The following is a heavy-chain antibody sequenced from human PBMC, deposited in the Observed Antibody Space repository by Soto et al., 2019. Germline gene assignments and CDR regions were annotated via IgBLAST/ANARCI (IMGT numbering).Heavy chain of an antibody. J-gene: IGHJ3*02. CDR3: ARAVWSSRRDAFDI. CDR1: GGSFSGYY. Sequence: QVQLQQWGAGLLKPSETLSLTCAVYGGSFSGYYWSWIRQPPGKGLEWIGEINHSGSTNYNPSLKSRVTISVDTSKNQFSLKLSSVTAADTAVYYCARAVWSSRRDAFDIWGQGTMVTVSS. CDR2: INHSGST. V-gene: IGHV4-34*01. D-gene: IGHD3-16*01.